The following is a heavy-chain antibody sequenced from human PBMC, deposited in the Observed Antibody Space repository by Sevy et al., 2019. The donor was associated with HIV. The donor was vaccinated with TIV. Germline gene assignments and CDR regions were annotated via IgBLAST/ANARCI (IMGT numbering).Heavy chain of an antibody. Sequence: GGSLRLSCAASGFTFSNAWMSWVRQAPGKGLEWVGRIKTKNEGGTIDYAAPVKGRFTISRDDSKNTLSLQMNSLKTEDTAVYYCTTDPITLVGVVISEAGPDYWGQGTLVTVSS. CDR2: IKTKNEGGTI. J-gene: IGHJ4*02. CDR3: TTDPITLVGVVISEAGPDY. CDR1: GFTFSNAW. D-gene: IGHD3-3*01. V-gene: IGHV3-15*01.